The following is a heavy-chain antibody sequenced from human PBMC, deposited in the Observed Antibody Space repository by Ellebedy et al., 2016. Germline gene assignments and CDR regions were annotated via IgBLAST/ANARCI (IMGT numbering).Heavy chain of an antibody. CDR2: ISSSSSYI. J-gene: IGHJ6*02. V-gene: IGHV3-21*01. D-gene: IGHD3-10*01. CDR3: ARERLTMVRTQGGMDV. Sequence: GESLKISCAASGFTFSSYSMNWVRQAPGKGLEWVSSISSSSSYIYYADSVKGRFTISRDNAKNSLYLQMNSLRAEDTAVYYCARERLTMVRTQGGMDVWGQGTTVTVSS. CDR1: GFTFSSYS.